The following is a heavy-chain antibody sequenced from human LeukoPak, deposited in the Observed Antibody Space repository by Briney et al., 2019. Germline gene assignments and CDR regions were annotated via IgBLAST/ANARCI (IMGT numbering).Heavy chain of an antibody. CDR3: ARKGGYGLDFDY. D-gene: IGHD5-18*01. J-gene: IGHJ4*02. Sequence: GGSLRLSCAASGFTFRSYEMNWGRQAPGKGLEWVSYISSSGSTIYYAEFVKGRFTISRDNAKNSLCLQMNSLRAEDTAVYYCARKGGYGLDFDYWGQGALVTVSS. CDR1: GFTFRSYE. CDR2: ISSSGSTI. V-gene: IGHV3-48*03.